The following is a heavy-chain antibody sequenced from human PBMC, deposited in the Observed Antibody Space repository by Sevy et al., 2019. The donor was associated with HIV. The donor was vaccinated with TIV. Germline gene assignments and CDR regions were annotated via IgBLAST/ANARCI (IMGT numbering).Heavy chain of an antibody. V-gene: IGHV1-18*01. J-gene: IGHJ1*01. CDR2: ISAYNGDT. D-gene: IGHD1-26*01. Sequence: ASVKVSCKASGYTFTRYVITWVRQAPGQGLEWMGRISAYNGDTSYAQKIQVRVTMTTDTSTNTAYMELRSLTSDDTAVYYCARAPSGSQGPRQYFIHWGQGTLVTVSS. CDR1: GYTFTRYV. CDR3: ARAPSGSQGPRQYFIH.